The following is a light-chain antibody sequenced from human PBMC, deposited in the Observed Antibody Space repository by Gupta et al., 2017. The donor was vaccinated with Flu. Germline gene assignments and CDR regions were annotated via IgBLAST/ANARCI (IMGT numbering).Light chain of an antibody. J-gene: IGLJ2*01. CDR2: RNN. Sequence: VPISCSGSSSNIGSNYVFWYQQLPGTAPTLLICRNNQRPSGVPDRFSGSKSGTSASLAISGLRSADEADYYCAAWDDSRSAVVFGGGTKLTVL. V-gene: IGLV1-47*01. CDR3: AAWDDSRSAVV. CDR1: SSNIGSNY.